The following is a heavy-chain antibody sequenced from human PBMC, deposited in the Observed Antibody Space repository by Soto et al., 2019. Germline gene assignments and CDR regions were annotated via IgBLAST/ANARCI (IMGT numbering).Heavy chain of an antibody. CDR2: ISAYNGNT. V-gene: IGHV1-18*01. CDR1: GYTFTSYG. Sequence: ASVKVSCKASGYTFTSYGISWVRQAPGQGLEWMGWISAYNGNTNYAQKLQGRVTMTTDTSTSTAYMELRSLRSDDTAVYYCARVEGSGSYYPTPSYNWFDPWGQGTLVTVSS. CDR3: ARVEGSGSYYPTPSYNWFDP. J-gene: IGHJ5*02. D-gene: IGHD3-10*01.